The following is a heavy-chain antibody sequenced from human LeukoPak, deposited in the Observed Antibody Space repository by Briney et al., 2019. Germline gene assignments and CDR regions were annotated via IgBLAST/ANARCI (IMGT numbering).Heavy chain of an antibody. CDR2: ISGSGGST. D-gene: IGHD6-19*01. CDR3: AKGTGEYASGPDY. CDR1: GFTFSSYA. Sequence: PGGSLRLSCAASGFTFSSYAMSWVRQAPGKGLEWVSAISGSGGSTYYADSVKGRFTISRANSKNTLYLQMNGLRAEDTAIYYCAKGTGEYASGPDYWGQGTLVTVSS. J-gene: IGHJ4*02. V-gene: IGHV3-23*01.